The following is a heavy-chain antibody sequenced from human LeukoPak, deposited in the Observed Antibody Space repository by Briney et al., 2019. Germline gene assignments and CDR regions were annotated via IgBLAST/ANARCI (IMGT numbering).Heavy chain of an antibody. CDR2: IYSSDTT. V-gene: IGHV3-48*02. J-gene: IGHJ3*02. CDR1: GFTFSGYA. CDR3: ARDLHYAFDI. D-gene: IGHD3-10*01. Sequence: GGSLTLSCAASGFTFSGYAMNWVRQAPGKGLEWVSHIYSSDTTYADSVKGRFTISRDNAKNSLYLQMNSLRDEDTAVYYCARDLHYAFDIWGQGTMVTASS.